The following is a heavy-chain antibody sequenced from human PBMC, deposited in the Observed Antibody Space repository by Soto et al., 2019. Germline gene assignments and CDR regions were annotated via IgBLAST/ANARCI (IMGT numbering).Heavy chain of an antibody. CDR2: IIPIFGTA. D-gene: IGHD2-2*01. Sequence: QVQLVQSGAEVKKPGSSVKVSCKASGGTFSSYAISWVRQAPGQGLEWMGGIIPIFGTANYAQKFQGRVTITADESTSTAYMELSSLRSEDTAVYYCARVRRYCISTSCSRWFDPWGQVTLVTVSS. CDR1: GGTFSSYA. CDR3: ARVRRYCISTSCSRWFDP. J-gene: IGHJ5*02. V-gene: IGHV1-69*01.